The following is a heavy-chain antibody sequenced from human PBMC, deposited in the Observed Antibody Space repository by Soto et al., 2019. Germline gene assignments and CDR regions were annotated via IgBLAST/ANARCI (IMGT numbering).Heavy chain of an antibody. CDR3: ATDGEKYCSGGSCYSSHYYYYYMDV. D-gene: IGHD2-15*01. Sequence: QVQLVESGGGLVKPGGSLRLSCAASGFTFSDYYMSWIRQAPGKGLEWVSYISSSGSTIYYADSVKGRFTISRDNAKNSLYLQMNSLRAEDTAVYYCATDGEKYCSGGSCYSSHYYYYYMDVWGKGTTVTVSS. CDR1: GFTFSDYY. J-gene: IGHJ6*03. V-gene: IGHV3-11*01. CDR2: ISSSGSTI.